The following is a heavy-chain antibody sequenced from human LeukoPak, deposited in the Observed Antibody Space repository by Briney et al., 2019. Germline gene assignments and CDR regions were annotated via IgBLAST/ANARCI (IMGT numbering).Heavy chain of an antibody. D-gene: IGHD2-15*01. Sequence: PSETLSLTCTVSGGSISSYYWSWIRQPPGKGLEWIGYIYYSGSTNYNPSLKSRVTISVDTSKNQFSLKLSSVTAADTAVYYCASSLDCSGGSCSSKKYFDYWGQGTLVTVSS. CDR2: IYYSGST. V-gene: IGHV4-59*01. CDR1: GGSISSYY. J-gene: IGHJ4*02. CDR3: ASSLDCSGGSCSSKKYFDY.